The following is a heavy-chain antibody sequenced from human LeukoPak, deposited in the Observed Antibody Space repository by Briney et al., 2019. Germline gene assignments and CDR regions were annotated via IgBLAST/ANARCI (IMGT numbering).Heavy chain of an antibody. CDR3: ARESSGVVVPAAIIWFDP. V-gene: IGHV3-7*01. Sequence: GGSLRLSCAASGFTFSSYWMSWVRQAPGKGLEWVANIKQDGSEKYYVDSVKGRFTISRDNAKNSLYLQMNSLRAEDTAVYYCARESSGVVVPAAIIWFDPWGQGTPVTVSS. CDR1: GFTFSSYW. CDR2: IKQDGSEK. J-gene: IGHJ5*02. D-gene: IGHD2-2*01.